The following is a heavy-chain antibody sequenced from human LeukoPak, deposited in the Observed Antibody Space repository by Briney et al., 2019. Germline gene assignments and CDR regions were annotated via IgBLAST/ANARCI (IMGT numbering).Heavy chain of an antibody. D-gene: IGHD3-3*01. V-gene: IGHV3-21*01. Sequence: GGSLRLSCAASGFTFSSYSMNWVRQPPGKGLEWVSSISSSSSYIYYADSVKGRFTISRDNAKNSLYLQMNSLRAEDTAVYYCARAGRFLEWLLQDPDAFDIWGQGTMVTVSS. CDR2: ISSSSSYI. CDR1: GFTFSSYS. J-gene: IGHJ3*02. CDR3: ARAGRFLEWLLQDPDAFDI.